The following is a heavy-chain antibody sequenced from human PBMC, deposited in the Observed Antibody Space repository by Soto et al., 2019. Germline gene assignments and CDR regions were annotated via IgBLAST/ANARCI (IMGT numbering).Heavy chain of an antibody. Sequence: SETLSLTCTVSGGSISSYYWNWIRQPPGKGLEWIGYIYYSGSTNYNPSLKSRVTLSVDTSKHQFSLKVSSVTAADTAVYYCARDRDGYNYFDYWGQGTLVTVSS. CDR3: ARDRDGYNYFDY. D-gene: IGHD5-12*01. CDR1: GGSISSYY. CDR2: IYYSGST. V-gene: IGHV4-59*01. J-gene: IGHJ4*02.